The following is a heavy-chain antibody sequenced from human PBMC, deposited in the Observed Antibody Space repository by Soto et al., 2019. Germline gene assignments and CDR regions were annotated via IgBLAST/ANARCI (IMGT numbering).Heavy chain of an antibody. J-gene: IGHJ4*02. D-gene: IGHD3-22*01. CDR2: ISGSGGST. Sequence: VGSLRLSCAASGFTFSSYAMSWVRQAPGKGLEWVSAISGSGGSTYYADSVKGRFTISRDNSKNTLYLQMNSLRAEDTAVYYCAKYYYDSRGYFDYWGQGTLVTVSS. V-gene: IGHV3-23*01. CDR3: AKYYYDSRGYFDY. CDR1: GFTFSSYA.